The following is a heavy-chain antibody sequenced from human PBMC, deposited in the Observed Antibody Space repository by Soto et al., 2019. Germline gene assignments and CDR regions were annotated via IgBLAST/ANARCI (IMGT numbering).Heavy chain of an antibody. CDR2: INHSGST. J-gene: IGHJ4*02. CDR3: ARLPGRGSSYSRNDY. V-gene: IGHV4-34*01. Sequence: SETLSLTCAVYGGSFSGYYWSWIRQPPGKGLEWIGEINHSGSTNYNPSLKSRVTISVDTSKNQFSLKLSPVTAADTAVYYCARLPGRGSSYSRNDYLGQGTLVPVSS. D-gene: IGHD6-13*01. CDR1: GGSFSGYY.